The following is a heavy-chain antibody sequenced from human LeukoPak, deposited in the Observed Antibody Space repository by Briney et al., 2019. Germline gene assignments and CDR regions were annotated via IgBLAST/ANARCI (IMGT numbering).Heavy chain of an antibody. J-gene: IGHJ4*02. Sequence: PSETLSLTCTVSGGSISSYYWSWIRQPPGKGLEWIGYIYYSGSTNYNPSLKSRVTISVDTSKNQFSLKLSSVTAADTAVYYCARVVGATDYFDYWGQGTLVTVSS. D-gene: IGHD1-26*01. CDR1: GGSISSYY. V-gene: IGHV4-59*01. CDR2: IYYSGST. CDR3: ARVVGATDYFDY.